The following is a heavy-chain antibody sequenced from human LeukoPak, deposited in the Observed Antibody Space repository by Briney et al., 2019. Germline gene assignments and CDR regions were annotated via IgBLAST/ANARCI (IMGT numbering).Heavy chain of an antibody. CDR3: ARDSSGYHDY. J-gene: IGHJ4*02. Sequence: GGSLRLSCAASGFTFSSYWMHWVRQAPGRGLVWVSGINSDGSSTTYADSVKGRFTISSHNANNTLYLQMNSLRAEDTPVYYCARDSSGYHDYWGQGTLLTVSS. CDR2: INSDGSST. CDR1: GFTFSSYW. D-gene: IGHD3-22*01. V-gene: IGHV3-74*01.